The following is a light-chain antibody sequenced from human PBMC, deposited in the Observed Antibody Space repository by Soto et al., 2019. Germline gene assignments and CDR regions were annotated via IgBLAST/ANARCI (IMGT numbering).Light chain of an antibody. V-gene: IGLV2-14*01. J-gene: IGLJ1*01. CDR3: SSYTSRTTLV. CDR1: SSDVGAYNY. Sequence: QSVLTQPASVSGSPGQLITISCTGTSSDVGAYNYVSWYQQHPGKAPKLMIYEVNYRPSGVSNRFSGSKSGNTASLTISGLQAEDEADYYCSSYTSRTTLVFGTGTKV. CDR2: EVN.